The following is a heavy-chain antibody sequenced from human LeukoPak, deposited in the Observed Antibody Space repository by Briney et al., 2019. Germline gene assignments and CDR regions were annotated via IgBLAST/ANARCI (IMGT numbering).Heavy chain of an antibody. V-gene: IGHV3-20*04. D-gene: IGHD1-26*01. J-gene: IGHJ4*02. CDR2: INWNGGST. CDR1: GFTFDDYG. Sequence: PGGSLRLSCAASGFTFDDYGMSWVRQAPGKGLEWVSGINWNGGSTGYADSVKGRFTISRDNSKNTLYLEMNSLRAEDTAVYYCAKPTRGSGSFLIEYWGQGTLVTASS. CDR3: AKPTRGSGSFLIEY.